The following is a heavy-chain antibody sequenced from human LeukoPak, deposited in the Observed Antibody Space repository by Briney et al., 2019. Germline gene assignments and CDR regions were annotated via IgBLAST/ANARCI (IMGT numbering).Heavy chain of an antibody. CDR3: ARRERISEGGNWFDP. CDR2: IYYSGST. V-gene: IGHV4-39*07. J-gene: IGHJ5*02. D-gene: IGHD2-15*01. Sequence: SETLSLTCTVSGGSISSSSYYWGWIRQPPGKGLEWIGSIYYSGSTYYNPSLKSRVTISVDTSKNQFSLKLSSVTAADTAVYYCARRERISEGGNWFDPWGQGTLVTVSS. CDR1: GGSISSSSYY.